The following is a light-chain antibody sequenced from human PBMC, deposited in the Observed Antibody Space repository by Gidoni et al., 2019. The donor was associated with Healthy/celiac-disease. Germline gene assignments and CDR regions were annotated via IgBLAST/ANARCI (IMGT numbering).Light chain of an antibody. CDR2: EVS. CDR1: SSDVGGYNY. CDR3: SSYTSSSTLV. J-gene: IGLJ2*01. Sequence: QSALTPPASVSGSPGQSIIISCTGTSSDVGGYNYVSWYQQHPGKAPKLMIYEVSNRPSGVSNRFSGSKSGNTASLTISGLQAEDEADYYCSSYTSSSTLVFGGGTKLTVL. V-gene: IGLV2-14*01.